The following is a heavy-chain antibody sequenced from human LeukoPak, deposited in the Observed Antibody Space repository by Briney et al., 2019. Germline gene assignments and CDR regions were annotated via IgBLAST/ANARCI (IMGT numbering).Heavy chain of an antibody. Sequence: PGGSLRLSCAASGFTFSSYAMSWLRQAPGKGLEWVSAISGSGGSTYYADSVKGRFTISRDNSKNTLYLQMNSLRAEDTAVYYCAKYTGRDYYDSSGSLCFDYWGQGTLVTVSS. J-gene: IGHJ4*02. CDR3: AKYTGRDYYDSSGSLCFDY. D-gene: IGHD3-22*01. CDR2: ISGSGGST. CDR1: GFTFSSYA. V-gene: IGHV3-23*01.